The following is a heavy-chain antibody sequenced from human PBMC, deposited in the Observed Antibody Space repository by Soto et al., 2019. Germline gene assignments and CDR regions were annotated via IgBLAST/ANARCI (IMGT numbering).Heavy chain of an antibody. CDR3: VRGGILEANRPYYYYGLDV. V-gene: IGHV1-18*01. Sequence: GASVKVSCKVFGYTFSTYGLSWVRQAPGQGLEWMGWVSPYNGNTYYAPGLQGRVTMTTDTSTNTAYMSLRSLRSDDTAIYYCVRGGILEANRPYYYYGLDVWGQGTPVTASS. J-gene: IGHJ6*02. CDR1: GYTFSTYG. D-gene: IGHD1-1*01. CDR2: VSPYNGNT.